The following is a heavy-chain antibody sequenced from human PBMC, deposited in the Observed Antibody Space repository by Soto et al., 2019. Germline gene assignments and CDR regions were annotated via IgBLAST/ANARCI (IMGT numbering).Heavy chain of an antibody. D-gene: IGHD2-15*01. CDR2: IKSKTDGGTT. CDR3: TTAHCSGGSCYYNYYYYMDV. CDR1: GFTFGNAW. V-gene: IGHV3-15*01. Sequence: GGSLRLSCAASGFTFGNAWMSWVRQAPGKGLEWVGRIKSKTDGGTTDYAAPVKGRFTISRDDSKNTLYLQMNSLKTKDTAVYYCTTAHCSGGSCYYNYYYYMDVWGKGTTVTVSS. J-gene: IGHJ6*03.